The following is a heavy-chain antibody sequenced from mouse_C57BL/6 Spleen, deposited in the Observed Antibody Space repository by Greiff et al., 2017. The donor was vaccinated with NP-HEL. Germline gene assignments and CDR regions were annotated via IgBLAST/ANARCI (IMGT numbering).Heavy chain of an antibody. D-gene: IGHD1-1*01. Sequence: EVKLVESGGGLVKPGGSLKLSCAASGFTFSDYGMHWVRQAPEKGLEWVAYISSGSSTIYYADTVKGRFTISRDNAKNTLFLQRTSLRSEDTAMYYCARGYYYGGYFDYWGQGTTLTVSS. CDR2: ISSGSSTI. CDR3: ARGYYYGGYFDY. J-gene: IGHJ2*01. V-gene: IGHV5-17*01. CDR1: GFTFSDYG.